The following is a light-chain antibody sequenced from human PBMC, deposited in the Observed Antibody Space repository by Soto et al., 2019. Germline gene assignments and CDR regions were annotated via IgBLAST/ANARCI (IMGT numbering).Light chain of an antibody. CDR2: EVT. Sequence: QFVLTQPASVSGSPGQSITISCIGTSSDIGAYNYVSWYQQHPGKVPKLMIYEVTNRPSGLSNRFSGSKSGNTASLTISGLQAEDEADYFCSSYTSTSTLYVFGTGTKVTVL. CDR1: SSDIGAYNY. V-gene: IGLV2-14*01. CDR3: SSYTSTSTLYV. J-gene: IGLJ1*01.